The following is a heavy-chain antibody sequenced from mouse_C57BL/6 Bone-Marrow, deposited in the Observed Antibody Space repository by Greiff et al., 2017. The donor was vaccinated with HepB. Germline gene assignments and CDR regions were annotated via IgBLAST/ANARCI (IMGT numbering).Heavy chain of an antibody. D-gene: IGHD1-1*01. CDR1: GYTFTDYN. CDR3: ARSYYYGSSRGFAY. Sequence: EVQLQQSGPELVKPGASVKIPCKASGYTFTDYNMDWVKQSHGKSLEWIGDINPNNGGTIYNQKFKGKATLTVDKSSSTAYMELRSLTSEDTAVYYCARSYYYGSSRGFAYWGQGTLVTVSA. CDR2: INPNNGGT. V-gene: IGHV1-18*01. J-gene: IGHJ3*01.